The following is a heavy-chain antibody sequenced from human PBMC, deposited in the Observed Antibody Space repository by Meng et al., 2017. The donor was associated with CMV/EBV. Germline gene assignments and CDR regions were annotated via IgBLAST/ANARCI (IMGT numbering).Heavy chain of an antibody. Sequence: GESLKIPCAAFGFTFSSYWMSWVRQAPGKGLEWVANIKQDGSEKYYVDSVKGRFTISRDNAKNSLYLQMNSLRAEDTAVYYCAKDVVVPAAFDPWGQGTLVTVSS. V-gene: IGHV3-7*04. D-gene: IGHD2-2*01. J-gene: IGHJ5*02. CDR2: IKQDGSEK. CDR1: GFTFSSYW. CDR3: AKDVVVPAAFDP.